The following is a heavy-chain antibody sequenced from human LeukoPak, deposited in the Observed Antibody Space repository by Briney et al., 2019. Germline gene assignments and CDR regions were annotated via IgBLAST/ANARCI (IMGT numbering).Heavy chain of an antibody. CDR3: ATDPAGDGDNDY. D-gene: IGHD4-17*01. V-gene: IGHV1-24*01. J-gene: IGHJ4*02. Sequence: ASVKVSCKVSGYTLTELSMHWVRQAPRKGLEWMGGFDPEDGETIYAQKFQGRVTMTEDTSTDTAYMELSSLRSEDTAVYYCATDPAGDGDNDYWGQGTLVTVSS. CDR2: FDPEDGET. CDR1: GYTLTELS.